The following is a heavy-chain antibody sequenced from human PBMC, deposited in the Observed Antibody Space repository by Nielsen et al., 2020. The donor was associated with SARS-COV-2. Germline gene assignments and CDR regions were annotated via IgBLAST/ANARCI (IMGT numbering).Heavy chain of an antibody. Sequence: GESLKISCEASGFTISRYGMHWVRQAPGKGLEWVTFISYDGCVKYYADSVKGRFTISTDLSNNTLYLQMNSLRVEDTAIYYCTKGAQLGDYWGQGTLVTVSS. J-gene: IGHJ4*02. CDR3: TKGAQLGDY. D-gene: IGHD6-13*01. CDR1: GFTISRYG. V-gene: IGHV3-30*18. CDR2: ISYDGCVK.